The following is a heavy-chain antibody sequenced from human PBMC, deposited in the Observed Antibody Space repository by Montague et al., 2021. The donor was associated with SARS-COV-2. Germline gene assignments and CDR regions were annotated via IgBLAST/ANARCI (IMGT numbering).Heavy chain of an antibody. Sequence: SETLSLTCTVSGSSISSSYYWGWIRQTPGKGLEWIGSRYQNGATYYSPSLKRPVTILLDTSKNQFSLRLTSVTAADTAVYYCARSGVSIFDLSYFDSWGQGTLVIVSS. CDR3: ARSGVSIFDLSYFDS. V-gene: IGHV4-38-2*02. D-gene: IGHD3-10*01. J-gene: IGHJ4*02. CDR1: GSSISSSYY. CDR2: RYQNGAT.